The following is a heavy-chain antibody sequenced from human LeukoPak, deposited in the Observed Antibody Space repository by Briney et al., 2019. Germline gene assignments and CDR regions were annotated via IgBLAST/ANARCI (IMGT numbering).Heavy chain of an antibody. CDR1: GGSISSYY. J-gene: IGHJ4*02. Sequence: SETLSLTCTVSGGSISSYYWSWIRQPAGKGLEWIGRIYTSGSTNYNPSLKSRVTMSVDTSKNQFSLKLGSVTAADTAVYYCARGWNDFWAFDYWGQGTLVTVSS. D-gene: IGHD3-3*01. CDR2: IYTSGST. CDR3: ARGWNDFWAFDY. V-gene: IGHV4-4*07.